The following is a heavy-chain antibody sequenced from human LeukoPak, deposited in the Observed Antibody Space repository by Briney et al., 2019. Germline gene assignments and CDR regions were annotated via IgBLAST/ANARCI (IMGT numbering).Heavy chain of an antibody. CDR3: AAAGRGSLDY. Sequence: GGSLRLSCAASGFTLSSFWMHWVRQTPGKGLEWVSRISSDGSSTNYADSVKGRFAISRDAAKNTLFLQINSLRAEDTAVYFCAAAGRGSLDYWGQGTLVTVSS. V-gene: IGHV3-74*01. D-gene: IGHD3-16*01. J-gene: IGHJ4*02. CDR2: ISSDGSST. CDR1: GFTLSSFW.